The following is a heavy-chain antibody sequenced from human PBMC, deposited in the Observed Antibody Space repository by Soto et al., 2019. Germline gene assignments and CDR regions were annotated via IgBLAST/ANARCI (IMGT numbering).Heavy chain of an antibody. Sequence: ASVKVSCKASGYTFIAYYMPWVRKAPGQGLEWMGWINPNSGGTRFGQKLQDRVTMTRDTSISTAYMELRRLRSDGTAVYYCARGGDIVVIPETPDYWGRG. J-gene: IGHJ4*02. CDR3: ARGGDIVVIPETPDY. V-gene: IGHV1-2*02. CDR1: GYTFIAYY. CDR2: INPNSGGT. D-gene: IGHD2-2*01.